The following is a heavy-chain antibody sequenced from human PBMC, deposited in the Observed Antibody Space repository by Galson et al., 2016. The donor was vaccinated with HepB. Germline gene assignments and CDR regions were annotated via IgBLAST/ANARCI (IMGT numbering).Heavy chain of an antibody. CDR1: GYTFTTYG. D-gene: IGHD7-27*01. CDR3: VRDINWGKRGLPDSLGDY. Sequence: QSGAEVKKPGASVKVSCKASGYTFTTYGISWVRQAPGQGLEWMGWISAYNGNTEYAQNVQGRVTMTTETYTSTAYMELWSLKSDDTAVYYCVRDINWGKRGLPDSLGDYWGQGTLVTVSS. CDR2: ISAYNGNT. V-gene: IGHV1-18*04. J-gene: IGHJ4*02.